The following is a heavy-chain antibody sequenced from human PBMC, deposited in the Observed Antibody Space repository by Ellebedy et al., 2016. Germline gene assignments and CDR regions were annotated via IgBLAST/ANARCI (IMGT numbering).Heavy chain of an antibody. V-gene: IGHV3-53*01. CDR3: ARDVYTETRGWGY. CDR2: IYTGGST. Sequence: GESLKISCAASGFTVTNKYMGWVRQAPGKGLEWVSIIYTGGSTYYTDSVKGRFTISRDDAKNSLYLQMNSLRDEDTAVYYCARDVYTETRGWGYWGRGTLVTVSS. CDR1: GFTVTNKY. D-gene: IGHD4-11*01. J-gene: IGHJ4*02.